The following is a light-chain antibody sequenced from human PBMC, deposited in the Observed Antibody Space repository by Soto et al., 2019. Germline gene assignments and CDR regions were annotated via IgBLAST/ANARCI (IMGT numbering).Light chain of an antibody. CDR2: GAS. Sequence: ETVLTQSPGTLSLSPGGRATLSCRASRSVSSNFLAWYQQKPGQAPRLLIYGASSRATGIPDRFSGSGSGTDFTLTISRLEPEDFAVYYCQQYGSSPPLTFGGGTRVEIK. CDR3: QQYGSSPPLT. V-gene: IGKV3-20*01. J-gene: IGKJ4*01. CDR1: RSVSSNF.